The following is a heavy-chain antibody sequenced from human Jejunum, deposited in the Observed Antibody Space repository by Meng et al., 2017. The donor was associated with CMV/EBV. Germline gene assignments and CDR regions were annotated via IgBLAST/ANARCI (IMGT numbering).Heavy chain of an antibody. CDR1: GYTFSKYG. V-gene: IGHV1-18*01. Sequence: KASGYTFSKYGFPWVPRAPGQGLEWMGYISPYNDNANYAQKFQGRVTMTRDTSTSTAYMELRSLRADDTAVYYCARVFGVAYFDSWGQGTLVTVSS. CDR2: ISPYNDNA. J-gene: IGHJ4*02. CDR3: ARVFGVAYFDS. D-gene: IGHD3-3*01.